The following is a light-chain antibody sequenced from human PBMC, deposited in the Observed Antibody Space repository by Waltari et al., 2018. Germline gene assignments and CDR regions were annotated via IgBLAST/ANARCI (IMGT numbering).Light chain of an antibody. CDR3: QQRHTYPPT. CDR1: QGISGE. CDR2: AVS. Sequence: EIQMTQSPSSVSASVGDRVTITCRARQGISGELAWYQQKPGQAPNLLIYAVSTLQTGVPPRFSGSGSGTEFTLTISSLQPEDLATYYCQQRHTYPPTFGPGTKVEIK. J-gene: IGKJ1*01. V-gene: IGKV1-12*01.